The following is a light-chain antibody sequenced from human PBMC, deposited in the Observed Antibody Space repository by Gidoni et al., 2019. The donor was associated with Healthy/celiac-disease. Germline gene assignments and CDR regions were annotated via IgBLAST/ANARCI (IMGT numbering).Light chain of an antibody. CDR2: AAS. CDR1: QSISSH. CDR3: QQNCSTPFT. Sequence: DIQMTHSPSSLSASVGDRVTITCRASQSISSHLNWYQQKPGQAPKHLIYAASSLQSGVPSRFSGSGSGTDFTLTISSLQPEDFAAYYCQQNCSTPFTFGPGTKVDIK. V-gene: IGKV1-39*01. J-gene: IGKJ3*01.